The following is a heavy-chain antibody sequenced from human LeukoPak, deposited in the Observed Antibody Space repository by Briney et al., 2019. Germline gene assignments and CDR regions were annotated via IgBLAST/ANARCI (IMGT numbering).Heavy chain of an antibody. Sequence: ASVKVSCKASGYTFTSYYMHWVRQATGQGLEWMGWMNPNSGNTGYAQKFQGRVTMTRNTSISTAYMELSSLRSEDTAVYYCARSTSWFGELLLDYYYMDVWGKGTTVTISS. CDR1: GYTFTSYY. D-gene: IGHD3-10*01. CDR2: MNPNSGNT. CDR3: ARSTSWFGELLLDYYYMDV. J-gene: IGHJ6*03. V-gene: IGHV1-8*01.